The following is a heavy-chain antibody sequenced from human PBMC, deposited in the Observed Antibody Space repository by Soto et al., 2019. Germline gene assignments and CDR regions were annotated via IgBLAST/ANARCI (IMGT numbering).Heavy chain of an antibody. V-gene: IGHV3-23*01. J-gene: IGHJ4*02. Sequence: EVQLLESGGGLVQPGGSLRLSCAASGFTFTAYAMTWVRQAPGKGLEWVSGISGTGGRTFYADSVKGRFTISRDSSKNTLYLQMNSLRAEDTALYYCAKQGAVTGDFDHWGQGALVTVSS. D-gene: IGHD4-4*01. CDR3: AKQGAVTGDFDH. CDR1: GFTFTAYA. CDR2: ISGTGGRT.